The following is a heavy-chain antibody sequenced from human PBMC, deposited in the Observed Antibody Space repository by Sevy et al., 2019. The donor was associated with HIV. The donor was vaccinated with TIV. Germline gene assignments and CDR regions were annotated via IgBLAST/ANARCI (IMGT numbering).Heavy chain of an antibody. CDR1: RFTFSSYA. J-gene: IGHJ4*02. CDR2: ISSSGGST. CDR3: AKDGSTFLDY. V-gene: IGHV3-23*01. D-gene: IGHD3-10*01. Sequence: GGSLRLSCAASRFTFSSYAMSWVRQAPGKGLEWVSAISSSGGSTYYADSVKGRFTISRDNSKNTLFLQMNSLRAEDTAVYYCAKDGSTFLDYWGQGTLATVSS.